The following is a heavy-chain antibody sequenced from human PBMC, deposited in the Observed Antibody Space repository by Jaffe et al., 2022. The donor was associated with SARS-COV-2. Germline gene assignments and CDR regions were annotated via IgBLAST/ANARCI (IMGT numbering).Heavy chain of an antibody. CDR3: ARHAYSDSSSEGLSAAFDI. V-gene: IGHV5-51*01. J-gene: IGHJ3*02. CDR1: GFRFISYW. Sequence: EVQLVQSGAEVKKPGESLKISCQGSGFRFISYWIGWVRQMPGKGLEWMGIIYPGDSDTRYSPSSRGQVTISADKSISTAYLQWSSLKASDTAMYYCARHAYSDSSSEGLSAAFDIWGQGTMVTVSA. D-gene: IGHD3-22*01. CDR2: IYPGDSDT.